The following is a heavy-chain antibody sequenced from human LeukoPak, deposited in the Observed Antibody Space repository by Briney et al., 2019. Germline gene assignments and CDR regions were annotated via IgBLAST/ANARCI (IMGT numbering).Heavy chain of an antibody. CDR3: ARGEYEDLVDN. CDR1: GGSMSDYY. V-gene: IGHV4-59*01. CDR2: LYYSGNT. Sequence: SETLSLTCTVSGGSMSDYYWSWIRQSPVRGLEWIGYLYYSGNTNYNPSLKSRLTISRDMAKNRFSLKLSSVTSADTAVYYCARGEYEDLVDNWGQGTLVTVSS. J-gene: IGHJ4*02. D-gene: IGHD1-26*01.